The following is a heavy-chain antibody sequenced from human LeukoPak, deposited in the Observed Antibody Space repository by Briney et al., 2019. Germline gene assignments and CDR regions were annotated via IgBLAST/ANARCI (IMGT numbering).Heavy chain of an antibody. V-gene: IGHV4-31*03. D-gene: IGHD6-19*01. CDR2: IHYSGIT. CDR1: GCSISSGTYF. CDR3: ARDGRLVEDPHFIGNWFDP. Sequence: SQTLSLTCTVSGCSISSGTYFWSWIRQHPGQGLEWIGYIHYSGITYFNPSLKSRVNMSVDTSKNQLSLRLSSVTAADTAVYYCARDGRLVEDPHFIGNWFDPWGQGTLVTVSS. J-gene: IGHJ5*02.